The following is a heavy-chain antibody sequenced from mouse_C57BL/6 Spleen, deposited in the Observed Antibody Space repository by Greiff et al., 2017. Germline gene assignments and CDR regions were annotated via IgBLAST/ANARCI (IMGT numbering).Heavy chain of an antibody. Sequence: QVQLQQSGAELVRPGASVTLSCKASGYTFTDYEMHWVKQTPVHGLEWIGAIDPETGGTAYNQKFKGKAILTADKSSSTAYMELRSLTSEDSAVYYCTRGITTVVATNYDAMDYWGQGTSVTVSS. CDR3: TRGITTVVATNYDAMDY. CDR1: GYTFTDYE. J-gene: IGHJ4*01. D-gene: IGHD1-1*01. CDR2: IDPETGGT. V-gene: IGHV1-15*01.